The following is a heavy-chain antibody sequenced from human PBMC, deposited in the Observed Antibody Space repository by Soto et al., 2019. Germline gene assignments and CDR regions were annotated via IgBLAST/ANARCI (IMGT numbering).Heavy chain of an antibody. CDR3: ARADVSPQDFDY. J-gene: IGHJ4*02. Sequence: GGSLRLSCAASGFTFSSYGMHWVRQAPGKGLEWVAVIWYDGSNKYYADSVKGRFTISRDNSKNTLYLQMNSLRAEDTAVYYCARADVSPQDFDYWGQGTLVTVSS. CDR1: GFTFSSYG. V-gene: IGHV3-33*01. CDR2: IWYDGSNK.